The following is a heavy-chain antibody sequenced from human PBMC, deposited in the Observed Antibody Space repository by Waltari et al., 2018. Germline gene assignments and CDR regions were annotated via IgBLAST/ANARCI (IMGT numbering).Heavy chain of an antibody. CDR3: ARTTITVFGVVVGALDN. D-gene: IGHD3-3*01. Sequence: QVQLQQSGPGLVKPSQTLSLTCAISGDSVSSNSAAWDWIRQSPSRGLEWLGRTYYRSKWYSHYAESVKSRMTINADTSKNEFSLQLTSVSPEDTGLYFCARTTITVFGVVVGALDNWGPGTLVTDSS. CDR1: GDSVSSNSAA. V-gene: IGHV6-1*01. J-gene: IGHJ4*02. CDR2: TYYRSKWYS.